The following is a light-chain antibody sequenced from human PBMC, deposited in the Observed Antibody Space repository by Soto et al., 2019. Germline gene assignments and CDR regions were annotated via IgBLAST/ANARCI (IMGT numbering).Light chain of an antibody. CDR3: QQYGSPWT. V-gene: IGKV3-20*01. CDR1: QSVSSSY. Sequence: ESVLAQSPGTLSLSPGERATLSCGASQSVSSSYLAWSQQQPGQAPRLLIYGASSRATGIPDRFSGSGSGTDFTLTISRLEPEDFAVYYCQQYGSPWTFGQGTKVDIK. CDR2: GAS. J-gene: IGKJ1*01.